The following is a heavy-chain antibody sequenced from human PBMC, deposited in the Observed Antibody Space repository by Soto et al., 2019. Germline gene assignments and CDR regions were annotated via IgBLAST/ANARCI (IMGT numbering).Heavy chain of an antibody. CDR3: AGGRIVGGAFDY. J-gene: IGHJ4*02. D-gene: IGHD1-26*01. Sequence: QVQLVQSGAEVKKSGASVKVSCKASGYTFTSSDINWVRQATGQGLEWMGWMNPNTGNIGYTQRSQGRVSMTRNISITTDYMELRGLKSDGAAVYYCAGGRIVGGAFDYWGQGTLVTVSS. V-gene: IGHV1-8*01. CDR2: MNPNTGNI. CDR1: GYTFTSSD.